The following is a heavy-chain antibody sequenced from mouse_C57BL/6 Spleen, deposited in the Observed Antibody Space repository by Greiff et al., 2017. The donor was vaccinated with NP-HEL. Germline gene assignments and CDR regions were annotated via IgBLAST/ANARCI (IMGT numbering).Heavy chain of an antibody. CDR1: GYTFTDYY. CDR2: IYPGSGNT. CDR3: ARGEAYYSNGEYYAMDY. Sequence: VKLMESGAELVRPGASVKLSCKASGYTFTDYYINWVKQRPGQGLEWIARIYPGSGNTYYNEKFKGKATLTAEKSSSTAYMQLSSLTSEDSAVYFCARGEAYYSNGEYYAMDYWGQGTSVTVSS. J-gene: IGHJ4*01. D-gene: IGHD2-5*01. V-gene: IGHV1-76*01.